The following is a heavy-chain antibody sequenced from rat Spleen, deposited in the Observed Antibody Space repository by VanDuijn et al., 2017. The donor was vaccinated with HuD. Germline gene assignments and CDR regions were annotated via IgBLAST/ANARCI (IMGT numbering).Heavy chain of an antibody. Sequence: QVQLKESGPGLVQSSETLSLTCTVSGFSLTKYNVHWVRQPPGQGLEGMGLLWSGGTTDYNSPLKSRLSISRDTSKNQVFLKMNSLQDEDTATYYCVREVIVSRYFDFWGPGAVVTVSS. V-gene: IGHV2-45*01. J-gene: IGHJ1*01. CDR1: GFSLTKYN. CDR3: VREVIVSRYFDF. D-gene: IGHD1-11*01. CDR2: LWSGGTT.